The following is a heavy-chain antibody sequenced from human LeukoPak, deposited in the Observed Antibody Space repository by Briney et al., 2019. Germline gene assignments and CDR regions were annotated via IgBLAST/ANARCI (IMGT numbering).Heavy chain of an antibody. CDR3: AREKYYYDSSGYWADDAFDI. Sequence: GGSLRLSCAASGFTFSSYSMNWVRHAPGKGLEWVSSISSSSSYIYYADSVKGRFTISRDNAKNSLYLQMNSLRAEDTAVYYCAREKYYYDSSGYWADDAFDIWGQGTMVTVSS. D-gene: IGHD3-22*01. CDR1: GFTFSSYS. CDR2: ISSSSSYI. J-gene: IGHJ3*02. V-gene: IGHV3-21*01.